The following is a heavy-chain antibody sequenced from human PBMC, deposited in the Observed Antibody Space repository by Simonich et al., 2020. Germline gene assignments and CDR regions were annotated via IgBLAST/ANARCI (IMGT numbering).Heavy chain of an antibody. D-gene: IGHD3-9*01. CDR3: ARCGLVNYDILTGYHNWFDP. J-gene: IGHJ5*02. Sequence: QVQLQQWGAGLFKPSETLSLTCAVYGGSFSGYYWSWIRQPPGKWLEWIGEINIDASHNYNPSVTSAVTIPVDTSKNQCSLKLSSVTAADTAVYYCARCGLVNYDILTGYHNWFDPWGQGTLVTVSS. CDR2: INIDASH. CDR1: GGSFSGYY. V-gene: IGHV4-34*01.